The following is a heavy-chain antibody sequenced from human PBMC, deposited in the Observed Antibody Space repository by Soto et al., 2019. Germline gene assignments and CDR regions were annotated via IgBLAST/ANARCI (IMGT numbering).Heavy chain of an antibody. CDR2: IYWDDDK. CDR1: GFSLSTSGVG. Sequence: QITLKESGPTLVKPTQTLTLTCTFSGFSLSTSGVGVGWIRQPPGKALEWLALIYWDDDKRYSPSLTSMLTITKDTSKNQVVLTMTNMDPVDTATYYCAHVLVVVANYGMDVWGQGTTVTVSS. CDR3: AHVLVVVANYGMDV. J-gene: IGHJ6*02. D-gene: IGHD2-15*01. V-gene: IGHV2-5*02.